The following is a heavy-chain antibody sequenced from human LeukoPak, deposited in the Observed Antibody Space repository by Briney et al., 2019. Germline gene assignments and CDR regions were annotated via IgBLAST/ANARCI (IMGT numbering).Heavy chain of an antibody. CDR1: GFTFSTYA. CDR3: AKSTVVVVAADY. Sequence: GRSLRLSCAASGFTFSTYAMTWVRQAPGQGLEWVSSISGSGSGTYYADSVKGRFTISRDNSKNTLYLQMNSLRAEDTAVYYCAKSTVVVVAADYWGQGTLVTVSS. J-gene: IGHJ4*02. CDR2: ISGSGSGT. V-gene: IGHV3-23*01. D-gene: IGHD2-15*01.